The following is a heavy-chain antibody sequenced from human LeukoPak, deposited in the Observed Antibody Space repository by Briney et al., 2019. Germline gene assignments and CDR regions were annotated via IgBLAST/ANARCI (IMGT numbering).Heavy chain of an antibody. CDR1: GGSITNSKR. Sequence: SETLSLTCDVSGGSITNSKRWTWLRQPPGKGLEWIGEIYHSGSSNYNPSLRSRVTISVDKSKNQFSLKLYSVTAADTALYYCAGKDFGTQNFDFWGQGTLVTVSS. V-gene: IGHV4-4*02. D-gene: IGHD3-10*01. CDR2: IYHSGSS. CDR3: AGKDFGTQNFDF. J-gene: IGHJ4*02.